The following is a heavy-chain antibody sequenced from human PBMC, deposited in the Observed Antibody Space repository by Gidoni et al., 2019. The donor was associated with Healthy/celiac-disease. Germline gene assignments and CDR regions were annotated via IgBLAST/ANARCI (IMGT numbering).Heavy chain of an antibody. Sequence: QVQLQESGPGLVKPSQTLSLTCTVSGGSISSGGYYWSWIRQHPGKGLEWIGYIYYSGSTYYNPSLKSRVTISVDTSKNQFSLKLSSVTAADTAVYYCARGPSLVVAATPGLSWFDPWGQGTLVTVSS. V-gene: IGHV4-31*03. D-gene: IGHD2-15*01. CDR2: IYYSGST. J-gene: IGHJ5*02. CDR1: GGSISSGGYY. CDR3: ARGPSLVVAATPGLSWFDP.